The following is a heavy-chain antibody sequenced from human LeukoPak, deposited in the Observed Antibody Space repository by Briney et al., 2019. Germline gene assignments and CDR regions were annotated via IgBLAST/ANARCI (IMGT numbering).Heavy chain of an antibody. V-gene: IGHV1-2*02. CDR3: ATTQKKPSSLDIVVVTAIRRYWYFDL. J-gene: IGHJ2*01. D-gene: IGHD2-21*02. Sequence: ASVKVSCKASGYTFTGYYMHWVRQAPGQGLEWMGWINPNSGGTNYAQKFQGRVTMTRDTSISTAYMELSRLRSDDTAVYYCATTQKKPSSLDIVVVTAIRRYWYFDLWGRGTLVTVSS. CDR1: GYTFTGYY. CDR2: INPNSGGT.